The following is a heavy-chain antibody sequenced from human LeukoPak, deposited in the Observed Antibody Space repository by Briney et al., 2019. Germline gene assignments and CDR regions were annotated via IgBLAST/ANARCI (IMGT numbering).Heavy chain of an antibody. CDR3: VTNSGYDQNFDY. V-gene: IGHV1-69*05. D-gene: IGHD5-12*01. J-gene: IGHJ4*02. CDR1: GGTFSSYA. CDR2: IIPIFGTA. Sequence: ASVKVSCKASGGTFSSYAISWVRQAPGQGLEWMGGIIPIFGTANYAQKFQGRVTITTDESTSTAYMELSSLRSEDTAVYYCVTNSGYDQNFDYWGQGTLDTVSS.